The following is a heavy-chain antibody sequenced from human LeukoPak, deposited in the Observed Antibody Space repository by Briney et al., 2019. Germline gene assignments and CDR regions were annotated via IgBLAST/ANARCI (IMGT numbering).Heavy chain of an antibody. Sequence: SETLSLTCSVSGASIFYYYWNWIRQSPGKGLEWLGFTSSNGRTNSNPSLKSRVTMSVDSSKSQFSLKLSSVTAADTAVYYCARVRREDLTPLAVTPPHIDYWGQGTLVTVSS. CDR2: TSSNGRT. CDR1: GASIFYYY. D-gene: IGHD4-17*01. CDR3: ARVRREDLTPLAVTPPHIDY. J-gene: IGHJ4*02. V-gene: IGHV4-59*12.